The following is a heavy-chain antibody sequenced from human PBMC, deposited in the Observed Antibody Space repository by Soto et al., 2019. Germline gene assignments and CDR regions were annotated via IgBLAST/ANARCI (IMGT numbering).Heavy chain of an antibody. CDR2: IYHSGST. J-gene: IGHJ4*02. CDR3: ARDRYCPNGVCYNDSYYFDY. V-gene: IGHV4-30-2*01. Sequence: SETLYLTCAVSGGSIRSGGYSWGWIRQPPGKGLEWIGYIYHSGSTYYNPSLKSRVTISVDRSKNQFALKLSSVTAADTDAYYFARDRYCPNGVCYNDSYYFDYWGQGSLITVSA. CDR1: GGSIRSGGYS. D-gene: IGHD2-8*01.